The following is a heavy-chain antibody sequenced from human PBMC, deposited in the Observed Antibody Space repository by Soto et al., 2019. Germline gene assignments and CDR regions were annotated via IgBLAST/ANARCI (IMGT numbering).Heavy chain of an antibody. CDR3: ARERYEARIDY. V-gene: IGHV4-59*02. Sequence: QVHLQESGPGLVKPSETLSLTCTVSGGSVSSYYWSWIRQPPGGGLQWLAYIYYSGSTTYNPSLKSRLTMSVDTSKTQFSLNLRSVTAADTAVYYCARERYEARIDYWGRGTLVTVSS. J-gene: IGHJ4*02. CDR2: IYYSGST. CDR1: GGSVSSYY. D-gene: IGHD2-2*01.